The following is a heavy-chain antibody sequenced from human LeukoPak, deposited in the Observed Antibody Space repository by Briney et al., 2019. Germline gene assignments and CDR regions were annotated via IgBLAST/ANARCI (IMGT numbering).Heavy chain of an antibody. V-gene: IGHV4-39*07. Sequence: PSETLSLTCTVSGGFISSSTYYWGWIRQPPGKGLEWIGSIYYSGSTYYNPSLKSRVTISVDTSKNQFSLKLSSVTAADTAVYYCARVWGYTVYYATSGDAFDIWGQGTMVTVSS. CDR1: GGFISSSTYY. D-gene: IGHD3-22*01. J-gene: IGHJ3*02. CDR3: ARVWGYTVYYATSGDAFDI. CDR2: IYYSGST.